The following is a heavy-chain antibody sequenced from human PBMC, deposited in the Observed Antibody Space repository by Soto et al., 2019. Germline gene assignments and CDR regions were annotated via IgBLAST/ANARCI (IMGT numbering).Heavy chain of an antibody. CDR2: IYYSGST. J-gene: IGHJ6*02. CDR1: GGSVSSGSYY. CDR3: ARDRIAARPKDYYGMDV. Sequence: LSLTCTVSGGSVSSGSYYWSWIRQPPGKGLEWIGYIYYSGSTNYNPSLKSRVTISVDTSKNQFSLKLSSVTAADTAVYYCARDRIAARPKDYYGMDVWGQGTTVTVSS. D-gene: IGHD6-6*01. V-gene: IGHV4-61*01.